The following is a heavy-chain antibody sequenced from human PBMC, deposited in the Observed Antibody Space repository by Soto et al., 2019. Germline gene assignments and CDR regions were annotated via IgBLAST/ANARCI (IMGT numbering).Heavy chain of an antibody. Sequence: QVQLVESGGGVVQPGRSLRLSCAASGFSFMSYAMHWVRQAPGKGLEWVAVMSYDGSDKDYADSVKGRFTISRDNSKNTLYLQMSSLRAEDTAVYYCARARLDTPALEYWGQGTLVTVSS. V-gene: IGHV3-30-3*01. J-gene: IGHJ4*02. CDR3: ARARLDTPALEY. CDR1: GFSFMSYA. CDR2: MSYDGSDK. D-gene: IGHD2-2*01.